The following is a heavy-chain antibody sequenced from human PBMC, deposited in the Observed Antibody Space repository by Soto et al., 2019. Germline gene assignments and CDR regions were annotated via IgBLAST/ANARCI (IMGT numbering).Heavy chain of an antibody. Sequence: PSETLSLTCAVYGGSFSGYYWSWIRQPPGKGLEWIGYIYYSGSTYYNPSLKSRVTISVDTSKNQFSLKLSSVTAADTAAYYCASLHMTIDYWGQGTLVTVSS. J-gene: IGHJ4*02. D-gene: IGHD4-17*01. V-gene: IGHV4-34*01. CDR3: ASLHMTIDY. CDR1: GGSFSGYY. CDR2: IYYSGST.